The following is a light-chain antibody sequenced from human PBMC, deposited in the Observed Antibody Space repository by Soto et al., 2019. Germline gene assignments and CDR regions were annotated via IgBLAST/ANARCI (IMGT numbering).Light chain of an antibody. CDR2: EVT. V-gene: IGLV2-14*01. Sequence: QSALTQXXXVXGXLXXXXXXXXTXXXXXXXXXXXVSWXQXXXXXAXKXLIFEVTNRPSGVSGRFSGSKSGITASLSISGXQPEDEADYYCTSYSSSSPVLFGGGTKLTVL. CDR3: TSYSSSSPVL. J-gene: IGLJ2*01. CDR1: XXXXXXXXX.